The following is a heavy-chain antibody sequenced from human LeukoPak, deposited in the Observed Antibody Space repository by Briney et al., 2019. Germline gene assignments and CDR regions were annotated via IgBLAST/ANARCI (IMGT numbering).Heavy chain of an antibody. Sequence: GGSLRLSCATSGFTFSSYAVAWVRQAPGKGLEWVSSISNTGSNTYYADSVKGRFTISRDNSKNTLSLQMNSLTAEDTAVYYCAKGKDSSGHFDYWGQGTLVTVSS. V-gene: IGHV3-23*01. CDR2: ISNTGSNT. CDR3: AKGKDSSGHFDY. CDR1: GFTFSSYA. D-gene: IGHD2-15*01. J-gene: IGHJ4*02.